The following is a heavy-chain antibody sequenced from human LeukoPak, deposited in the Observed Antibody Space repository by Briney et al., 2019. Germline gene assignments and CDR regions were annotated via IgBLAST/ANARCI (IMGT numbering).Heavy chain of an antibody. CDR3: ARDTSGYGDFEY. V-gene: IGHV4-31*03. CDR2: IHYSGNT. D-gene: IGHD5-12*01. J-gene: IGHJ4*02. Sequence: SETLSLTCTVSSGPITSGAHYWSWIRQHPGKGLEWIGFIHYSGNTYYKSSLKSRVSLSIDTSKNQFSLQLSSVTAADTAVYYCARDTSGYGDFEYWGQGTLVTVSS. CDR1: SGPITSGAHY.